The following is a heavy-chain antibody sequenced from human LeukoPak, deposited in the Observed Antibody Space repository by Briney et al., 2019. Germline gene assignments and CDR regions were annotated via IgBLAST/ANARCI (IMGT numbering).Heavy chain of an antibody. J-gene: IGHJ4*02. CDR2: INPNSGGT. CDR3: VRAPSGSHYYYFDY. D-gene: IGHD1-26*01. V-gene: IGHV1-2*06. CDR1: GYTFTDYY. Sequence: GASVKVSCKASGYTFTDYYIHWVRQAPGQGLEWMGRINPNSGGTSYAQNFQGRVTMTRDTSISTAYMELSRLRPDDTAVYYCVRAPSGSHYYYFDYWGQGTLVTVSS.